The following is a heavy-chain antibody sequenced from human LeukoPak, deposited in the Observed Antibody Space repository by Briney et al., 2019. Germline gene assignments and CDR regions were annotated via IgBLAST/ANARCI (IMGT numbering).Heavy chain of an antibody. Sequence: ASVTVSCKASGYTFTGYYMHWVRQAPGQGLEWMGWISTYSGNTNYAQKLQGRVTMTTDTSTSTAYMELRSLRSDDTVVYYCARDPLYSSSWYVVPDYWGQGTLVTVSS. CDR3: ARDPLYSSSWYVVPDY. CDR1: GYTFTGYY. J-gene: IGHJ4*02. CDR2: ISTYSGNT. D-gene: IGHD6-13*01. V-gene: IGHV1-18*04.